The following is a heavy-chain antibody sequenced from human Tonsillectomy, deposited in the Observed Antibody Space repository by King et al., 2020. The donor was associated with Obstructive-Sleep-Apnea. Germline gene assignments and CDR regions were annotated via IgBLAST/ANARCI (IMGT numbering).Heavy chain of an antibody. V-gene: IGHV4-39*07. CDR2: IYYSGST. D-gene: IGHD2-15*01. J-gene: IGHJ3*02. CDR3: ARVEGIVVVVAAKPTVFDI. Sequence: QLQESGPGLVKPSETLSLTCTVSGGSISSSSYYWGWIRQPPGKGLEWIGSIYYSGSTYYNPSLKSRVTISVDTSKNQFSLKLSSVTAADTAVYYCARVEGIVVVVAAKPTVFDIWGQGTMVTVSS. CDR1: GGSISSSSYY.